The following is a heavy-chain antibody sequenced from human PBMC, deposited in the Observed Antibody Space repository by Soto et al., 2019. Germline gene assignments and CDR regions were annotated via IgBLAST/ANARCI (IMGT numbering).Heavy chain of an antibody. CDR3: ARALYCSGGSCYFDY. D-gene: IGHD2-15*01. V-gene: IGHV1-18*01. CDR2: ISAYNGNT. J-gene: IGHJ4*02. CDR1: GHTFTSYG. Sequence: QVQLVQSGAEVVKPGASVRVSCKTSGHTFTSYGFTWVRQAPGQGLEWMGWISAYNGNTNYAQKFQGRVTMTTDTSTSTAYMELRGLRSDDTAVYYCARALYCSGGSCYFDYWGQGTLVTVSS.